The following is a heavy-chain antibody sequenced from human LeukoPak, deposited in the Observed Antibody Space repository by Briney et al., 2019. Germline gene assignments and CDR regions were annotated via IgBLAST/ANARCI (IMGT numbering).Heavy chain of an antibody. CDR2: IYYNGST. Sequence: SETLSLTCTVSGGSISSYYWSWIRQPPGKGLEWIGYIYYNGSTNYYPSLTSRVTISVDTSKTQSSLKLSSVTAADTAVYYCARVECTNGVCYQPLGSFDYWGQGTLVTVSS. D-gene: IGHD2-8*01. CDR3: ARVECTNGVCYQPLGSFDY. V-gene: IGHV4-59*01. J-gene: IGHJ4*02. CDR1: GGSISSYY.